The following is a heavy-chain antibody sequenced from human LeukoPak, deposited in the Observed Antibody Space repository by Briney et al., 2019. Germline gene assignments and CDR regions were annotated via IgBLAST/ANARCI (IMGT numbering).Heavy chain of an antibody. V-gene: IGHV1-69*05. Sequence: SVKVSYKASGGTFSSYAISWVRQAPGQGLEWMGGIIPIFGTANYAQKFQGRVTITTDESTSTAYMELSSLRSEDTAVYYCARGPYDSSGYYYSFDHWGQGTLVTVSS. CDR3: ARGPYDSSGYYYSFDH. CDR2: IIPIFGTA. J-gene: IGHJ4*02. D-gene: IGHD3-22*01. CDR1: GGTFSSYA.